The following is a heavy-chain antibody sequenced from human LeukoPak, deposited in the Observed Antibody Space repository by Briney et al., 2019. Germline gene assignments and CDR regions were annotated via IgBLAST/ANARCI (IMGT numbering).Heavy chain of an antibody. D-gene: IGHD2-15*01. J-gene: IGHJ5*02. CDR1: GYSISSAYY. V-gene: IGHV4-38-2*02. Sequence: SETLSLTCSVSGYSISSAYYWGWIRQPPGKGLEWIATIHYSGSTYYNPSLKSRVTISVDTSKNQFSLKLSSVTAADTAVYYCARHYSLGRVSWFDPWGQGTLVTVSS. CDR3: ARHYSLGRVSWFDP. CDR2: IHYSGST.